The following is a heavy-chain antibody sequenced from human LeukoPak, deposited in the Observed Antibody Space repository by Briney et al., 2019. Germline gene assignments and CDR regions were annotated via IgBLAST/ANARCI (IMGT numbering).Heavy chain of an antibody. Sequence: WASVKVSCKASGGTFSSYAISWVRQAPGQGLEWMGGIIPIFGTANYAQKFQGRVTITADESTSTAYMELSSLRSEDTAVYYCVRITMIVVAQDYWGQGTLVTVSS. V-gene: IGHV1-69*13. D-gene: IGHD3-22*01. CDR3: VRITMIVVAQDY. J-gene: IGHJ4*02. CDR2: IIPIFGTA. CDR1: GGTFSSYA.